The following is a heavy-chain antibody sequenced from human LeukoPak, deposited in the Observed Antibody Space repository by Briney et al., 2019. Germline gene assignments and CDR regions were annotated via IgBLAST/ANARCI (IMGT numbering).Heavy chain of an antibody. Sequence: GGSLRLSCAASGFTFSSYAMSWVRQAPGKGLEWVSAISGSGGSTYYADSVKGRFTISRDNSKNTLYLQMNSLRAEDTAVYYCAKDIARGPGSSSSEGFDYWGQGTLVTVSS. CDR1: GFTFSSYA. CDR2: ISGSGGST. CDR3: AKDIARGPGSSSSEGFDY. J-gene: IGHJ4*02. V-gene: IGHV3-23*01. D-gene: IGHD6-6*01.